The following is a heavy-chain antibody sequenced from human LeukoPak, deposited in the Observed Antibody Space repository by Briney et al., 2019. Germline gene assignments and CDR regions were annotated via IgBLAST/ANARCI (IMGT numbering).Heavy chain of an antibody. CDR3: ARDGVVVAANDY. V-gene: IGHV3-21*01. CDR2: ISSSSSYI. CDR1: GFTFSSYS. J-gene: IGHJ4*02. Sequence: GGSLRLSCAASGFTFSSYSMNWVRQAPGKGLEWVSSISSSSSYICYADSVKGRFTISRDNAKNSLYLQMNSLRAEDTAVYYCARDGVVVAANDYWGQGTLVTVSS. D-gene: IGHD2-15*01.